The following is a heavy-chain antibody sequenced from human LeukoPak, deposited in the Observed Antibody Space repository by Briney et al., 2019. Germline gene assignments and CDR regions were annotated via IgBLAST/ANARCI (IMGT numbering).Heavy chain of an antibody. CDR1: GFTFSSYA. V-gene: IGHV3-30-3*01. J-gene: IGHJ4*02. Sequence: EPGGSLRLSCAASGFTFSSYAMHWVRQAPGKGLEWVAVISYDGSNKYYADSVKGRFTISRDNAKNSLYLQMNSLRAEDTAVYYCARDHMVRGQYYFDYWGQGTLVTVSS. CDR2: ISYDGSNK. D-gene: IGHD3-10*01. CDR3: ARDHMVRGQYYFDY.